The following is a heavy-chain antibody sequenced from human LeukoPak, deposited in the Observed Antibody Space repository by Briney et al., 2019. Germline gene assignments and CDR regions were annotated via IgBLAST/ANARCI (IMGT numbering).Heavy chain of an antibody. CDR3: ARGLGGYLRYYYYMDV. Sequence: PSETLSLTCTVSGGSISSYYWSWIRQPPGKGLEWIGHIYYSGSTNYNPSLKSRVTISVDTSKNQFSLKLSSVTAADTAVYYCARGLGGYLRYYYYMDVWGKGTTVTISS. V-gene: IGHV4-59*01. CDR2: IYYSGST. J-gene: IGHJ6*03. D-gene: IGHD5-12*01. CDR1: GGSISSYY.